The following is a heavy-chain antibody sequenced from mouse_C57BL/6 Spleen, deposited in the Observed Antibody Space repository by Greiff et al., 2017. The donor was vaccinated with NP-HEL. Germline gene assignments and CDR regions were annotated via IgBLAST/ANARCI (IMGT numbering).Heavy chain of an antibody. CDR1: GYAFSSYW. V-gene: IGHV1-80*01. Sequence: QVQLKESGAELVKPGASVKISCKASGYAFSSYWMNWVKQRPGKGLEWIGQIYPGDGDTNYNGKFKGKATLTADKSSSTAYMQLSSLTSEDSAVYFCARYETGNAMDYWGQGTSVTVSS. J-gene: IGHJ4*01. CDR3: ARYETGNAMDY. CDR2: IYPGDGDT. D-gene: IGHD4-1*01.